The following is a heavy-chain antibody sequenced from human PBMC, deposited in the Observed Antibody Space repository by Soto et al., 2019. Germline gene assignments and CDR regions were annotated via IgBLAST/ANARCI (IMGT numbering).Heavy chain of an antibody. V-gene: IGHV1-18*01. D-gene: IGHD3-22*01. J-gene: IGHJ4*02. CDR3: ARSGAYYDSSGYGLHYFDY. CDR1: GYTFTSYG. Sequence: ASVKVSCKASGYTFTSYGISWVRQAPGQGLEWMGWISAYNGNTNYAQKLQGRVTMTTDTSTSTAYMELRSLRSDDTAVYYCARSGAYYDSSGYGLHYFDYWGQGTLVNVSS. CDR2: ISAYNGNT.